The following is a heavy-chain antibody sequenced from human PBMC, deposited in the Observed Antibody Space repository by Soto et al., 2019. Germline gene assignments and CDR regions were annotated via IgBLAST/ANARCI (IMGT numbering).Heavy chain of an antibody. D-gene: IGHD3-3*01. Sequence: GVPLRLSCVDSGFTFSRYAMRWVRQAPGKGLEWVSAISGSGGSTYYADSVKGRFTISRDNSKNTLYLQMNSLRAEDTAVYYCATSRGDYVLRFLEWSPIFDYWGQGTLVTVSS. J-gene: IGHJ4*02. CDR3: ATSRGDYVLRFLEWSPIFDY. CDR2: ISGSGGST. V-gene: IGHV3-23*01. CDR1: GFTFSRYA.